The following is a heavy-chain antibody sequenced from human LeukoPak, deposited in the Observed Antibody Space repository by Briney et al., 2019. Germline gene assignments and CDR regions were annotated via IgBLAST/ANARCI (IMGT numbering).Heavy chain of an antibody. D-gene: IGHD1-26*01. CDR1: GGSISSGRYY. J-gene: IGHJ6*03. CDR2: IYTSGST. CDR3: ARDLGGSYPHYYYYMDV. Sequence: SQTLSLTCTVSGGSISSGRYYWSWIRQPAGKGLEWIGRIYTSGSTNYNPSLKSRVTISVDTSKNQFSLKLSSVTAADTAVYYCARDLGGSYPHYYYYMDVWGKGTTVTVSS. V-gene: IGHV4-61*02.